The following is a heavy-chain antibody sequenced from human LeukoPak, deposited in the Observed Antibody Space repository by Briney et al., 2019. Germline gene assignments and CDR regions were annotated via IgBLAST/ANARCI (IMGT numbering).Heavy chain of an antibody. D-gene: IGHD4-17*01. CDR3: ARDHDYAFDY. Sequence: GGSLRLSCAASGFSFSSYWMHWVRQAPGKGLVWVSRINSDGSSTNYADFVKGRFTISRDNAKNSLYLQMNSLRDEDTAVYYCARDHDYAFDYWGQGTLVTVSS. V-gene: IGHV3-74*01. CDR1: GFSFSSYW. CDR2: INSDGSST. J-gene: IGHJ4*02.